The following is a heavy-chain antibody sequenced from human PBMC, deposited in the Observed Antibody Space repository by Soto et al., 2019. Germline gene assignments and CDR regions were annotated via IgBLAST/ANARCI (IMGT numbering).Heavy chain of an antibody. CDR2: IYYSGST. CDR3: ARGQIYYDSSGYYPVLYYFDY. CDR1: GGSISSYY. J-gene: IGHJ4*02. V-gene: IGHV4-59*01. D-gene: IGHD3-22*01. Sequence: PSETLSLTCTVSGGSISSYYWSWIRQPPGKGLEWIGYIYYSGSTNYNPSLKSRVTISVDTSKNQFSLKLSSVTAADTAVYYCARGQIYYDSSGYYPVLYYFDYWGQGTLVTSPQ.